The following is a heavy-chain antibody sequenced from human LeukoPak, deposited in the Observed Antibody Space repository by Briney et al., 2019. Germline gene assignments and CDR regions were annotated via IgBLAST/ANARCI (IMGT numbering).Heavy chain of an antibody. CDR1: GFTFCDYA. J-gene: IGHJ5*02. Sequence: PGGSLRLSCTASGFTFCDYAMSWVRQAPGKGVEWVGFIRSKVYGGTPEYAASVKGRFTISRDDSKNIASLQMNSLKTEDTAVYYCTRAAAAAATTARFDTWGQGTLVTVSS. V-gene: IGHV3-49*04. D-gene: IGHD6-13*01. CDR3: TRAAAAAATTARFDT. CDR2: IRSKVYGGTP.